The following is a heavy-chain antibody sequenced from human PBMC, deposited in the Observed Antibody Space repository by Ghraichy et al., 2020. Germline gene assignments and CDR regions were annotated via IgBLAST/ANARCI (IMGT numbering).Heavy chain of an antibody. V-gene: IGHV4-34*01. D-gene: IGHD4/OR15-4a*01. CDR1: GTSFSGYY. CDR2: INHSGDT. Sequence: SETLSLTCAVYGTSFSGYYWSWIRQSPGQRLEWIGEINHSGDTNYNLSLKRRVTMSVDTSNNQVSLKLSSVTAADTAVYYCARGHDYGAGTGGAVFDVWGQGTVVTVS. J-gene: IGHJ3*01. CDR3: ARGHDYGAGTGGAVFDV.